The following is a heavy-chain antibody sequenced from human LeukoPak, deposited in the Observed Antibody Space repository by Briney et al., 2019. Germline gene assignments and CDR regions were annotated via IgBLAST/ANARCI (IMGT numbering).Heavy chain of an antibody. V-gene: IGHV4-38-2*02. CDR1: GYSINSDYY. CDR3: ARRVGFYGSGSLNYFDP. CDR2: ISRTGST. J-gene: IGHJ5*01. Sequence: SETLSLTCTVSGYSINSDYYWGWIRQPPGKGLEWIGSISRTGSTYYTASLKSRVSISVDTSKNHFVLNLTSVTAADTAVYFCARRVGFYGSGSLNYFDPWGQGILVSVSS. D-gene: IGHD3-10*01.